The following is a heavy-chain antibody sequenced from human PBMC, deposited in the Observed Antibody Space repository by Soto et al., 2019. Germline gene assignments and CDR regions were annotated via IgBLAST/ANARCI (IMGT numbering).Heavy chain of an antibody. CDR2: IIPIFGTT. CDR1: GGTFSSYA. Sequence: QVQLVQSGAEVKKPGSSVKVSCKASGGTFSSYAISWVRQAPGQGLEWMGGIIPIFGTTNYAQNFQGRVSITADKSTSTAYMELSSLRSEDTAVYYCAREGLTTLTTGDYYYGMDVWGQGTTVTVSS. CDR3: AREGLTTLTTGDYYYGMDV. J-gene: IGHJ6*02. V-gene: IGHV1-69*06. D-gene: IGHD4-4*01.